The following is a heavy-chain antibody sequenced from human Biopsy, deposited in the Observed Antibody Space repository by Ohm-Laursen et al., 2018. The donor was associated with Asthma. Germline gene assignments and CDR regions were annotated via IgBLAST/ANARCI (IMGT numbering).Heavy chain of an antibody. D-gene: IGHD4-17*01. CDR2: INYSGSA. CDR1: GVSISSDY. V-gene: IGHV4-59*01. J-gene: IGHJ4*02. CDR3: ATDSGVLPLGD. Sequence: SETLSLTCTVSGVSISSDYWSWIRQAPGKGLEWIGFINYSGSANYSPSLRGRVSISVDRPKNQISLKLTPVTAADTATYYCATDSGVLPLGDWGQGSLVTVSS.